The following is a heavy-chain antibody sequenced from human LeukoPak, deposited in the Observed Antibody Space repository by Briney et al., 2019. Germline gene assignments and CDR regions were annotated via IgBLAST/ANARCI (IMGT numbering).Heavy chain of an antibody. Sequence: GGSLRLSCAASGFTFDDYGMSWVRHAPGKGVEWVCGINCYDGSTVYTDSVKVLFTISRDNAKNSLYLQMNSLRAEDTALYYCARSRSLTIAAAGPFDYWGQGTLVTVSS. D-gene: IGHD6-13*01. J-gene: IGHJ4*02. CDR1: GFTFDDYG. CDR3: ARSRSLTIAAAGPFDY. V-gene: IGHV3-20*04. CDR2: INCYDGST.